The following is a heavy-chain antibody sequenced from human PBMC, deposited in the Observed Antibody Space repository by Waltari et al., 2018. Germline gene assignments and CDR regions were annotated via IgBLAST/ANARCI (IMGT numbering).Heavy chain of an antibody. D-gene: IGHD4-17*01. V-gene: IGHV3-33*01. CDR3: ARDFHDYGDYVDY. J-gene: IGHJ4*02. Sequence: QVQLVESGGGVVQPGRSLRLSCAASGFTFSSYGMHWVRQAPGKGLEWVAVIWYDGSNKFYADSVKGRFTISRDNSKNTLYLQMNSLRAEDTAVYYCARDFHDYGDYVDYWGQGTLVTVSS. CDR2: IWYDGSNK. CDR1: GFTFSSYG.